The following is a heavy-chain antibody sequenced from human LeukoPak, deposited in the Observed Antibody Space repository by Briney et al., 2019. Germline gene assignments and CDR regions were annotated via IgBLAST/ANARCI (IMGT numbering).Heavy chain of an antibody. CDR3: ARAVLVASYYFDY. CDR1: GYTFTGYY. CDR2: INPNSGGT. Sequence: ASVKVSCKASGYTFTGYYMHRVRQAPGQGLEWMGWINPNSGGTNYAQKFQGRVTMTRDTSISTAYMELSRLRSDDTAVYYCARAVLVASYYFDYWGQGTLVTVSS. J-gene: IGHJ4*02. V-gene: IGHV1-2*02. D-gene: IGHD5-12*01.